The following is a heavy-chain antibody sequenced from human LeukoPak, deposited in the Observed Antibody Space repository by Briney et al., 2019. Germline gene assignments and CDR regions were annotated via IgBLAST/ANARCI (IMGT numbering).Heavy chain of an antibody. D-gene: IGHD1-1*01. CDR2: AYYTGSA. CDR1: GGSITNYY. CDR3: ATKASPGFFDS. V-gene: IGHV4-59*01. Sequence: SETLSLICTVSGGSITNYYWSWLRQPPGKGLEWIGFAYYTGSATYSPSLESRVAISVDTSKNQFSLRLTSMTAADTAVYYCATKASPGFFDSWGQGTLVTVSS. J-gene: IGHJ4*02.